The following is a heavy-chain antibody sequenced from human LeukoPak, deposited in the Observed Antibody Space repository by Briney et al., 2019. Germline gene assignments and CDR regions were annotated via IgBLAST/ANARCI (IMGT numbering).Heavy chain of an antibody. CDR2: IYYSGNT. Sequence: PSETLSLTCTVSGGSISSYYWSWIRQPPGKGLEWIGSIYYSGNTYYNASLKSQVSISIDTSENQFSLRLTSVTAADTAVYYCARQTGSGLFILPGGQGTLVTVSS. D-gene: IGHD3/OR15-3a*01. CDR3: ARQTGSGLFILP. J-gene: IGHJ4*02. V-gene: IGHV4-39*01. CDR1: GGSISSYY.